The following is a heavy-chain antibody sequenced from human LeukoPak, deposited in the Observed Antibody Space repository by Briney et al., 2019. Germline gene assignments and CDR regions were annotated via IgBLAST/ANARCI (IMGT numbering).Heavy chain of an antibody. Sequence: SETLSLTCTVSGGSISSYHWSWIRQPPGKGLEWIGYIYYSGSTNYNPSLKSRVTISVDTSKNQFSLKLSSVTAADTAVYYCARAMGSSFTGFNYWGQGTLVTVSS. CDR3: ARAMGSSFTGFNY. CDR1: GGSISSYH. CDR2: IYYSGST. D-gene: IGHD3-10*01. V-gene: IGHV4-59*01. J-gene: IGHJ4*02.